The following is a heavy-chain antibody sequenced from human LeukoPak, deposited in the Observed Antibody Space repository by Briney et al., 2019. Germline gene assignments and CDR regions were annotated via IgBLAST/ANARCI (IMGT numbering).Heavy chain of an antibody. D-gene: IGHD3-10*01. CDR2: ISYDGSNK. CDR1: GFTFSSYA. Sequence: GGSLRLSCAASGFTFSSYAMHWVRQAPGKGLEWVAVISYDGSNKYYADSVKGRFTISRDDSKNTLYLQMNSLRAEDTAVYYCARDLYYYGSGSYYPPGYWGQGTLVTVSS. J-gene: IGHJ4*02. CDR3: ARDLYYYGSGSYYPPGY. V-gene: IGHV3-30*01.